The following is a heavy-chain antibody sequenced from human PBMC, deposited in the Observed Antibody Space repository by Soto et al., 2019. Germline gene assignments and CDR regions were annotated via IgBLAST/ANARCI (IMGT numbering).Heavy chain of an antibody. CDR2: IYTSGST. J-gene: IGHJ5*02. CDR1: GGSISSYY. D-gene: IGHD4-17*01. V-gene: IGHV4-4*07. CDR3: ARDLTRHYGDYPFDP. Sequence: QVQLQESGPGLVKPSETLSLTCTVSGGSISSYYWSWIRQPAGKGLEWIGRIYTSGSTNYNPSLKGRVTLSVDTSKNQFPLKLSSVTAADTAVYYCARDLTRHYGDYPFDPWGQGTLVTVSS.